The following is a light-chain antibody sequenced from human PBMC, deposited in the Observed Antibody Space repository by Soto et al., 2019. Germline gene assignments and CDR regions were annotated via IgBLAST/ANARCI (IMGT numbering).Light chain of an antibody. Sequence: EMVMSQSPGTLSVSPGERVTLSCRASQSVFSKLAWYQQKPGQAPTLLIFDASARAPGTPARFSGSGSGTEFTLTINSLQSEDFGVYFCMQYNKWPLRTFGQGTKVDI. CDR1: QSVFSK. CDR3: MQYNKWPLRT. J-gene: IGKJ1*01. CDR2: DAS. V-gene: IGKV3-15*01.